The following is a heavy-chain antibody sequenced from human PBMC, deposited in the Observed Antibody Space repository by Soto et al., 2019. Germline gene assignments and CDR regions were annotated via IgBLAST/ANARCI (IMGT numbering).Heavy chain of an antibody. Sequence: SVKVSCKASGGTFSSYAISWVRQAPGQGREWMGGIIPIFGTANYAQKFQGRVTITADESTSTAYMELSSLRSEDTAVYYCARDNRSRAARPDYYYYYGMDVWGQGTTVTVSS. V-gene: IGHV1-69*13. CDR2: IIPIFGTA. D-gene: IGHD6-6*01. J-gene: IGHJ6*02. CDR1: GGTFSSYA. CDR3: ARDNRSRAARPDYYYYYGMDV.